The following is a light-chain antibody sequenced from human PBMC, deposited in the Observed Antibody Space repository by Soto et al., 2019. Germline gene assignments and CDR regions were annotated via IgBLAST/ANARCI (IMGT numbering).Light chain of an antibody. CDR2: EVT. Sequence: QSVLTQPPSASGSPGQSVTVSCAGTSRDVGAYSSVAWYQQHPGKAPKLIIYEVTKRPSGVPDRFSGARSGNTAFLTVSGLQADDGADYYCSAHAGSNNYVFGTGTKVTVL. CDR3: SAHAGSNNYV. CDR1: SRDVGAYSS. J-gene: IGLJ1*01. V-gene: IGLV2-8*01.